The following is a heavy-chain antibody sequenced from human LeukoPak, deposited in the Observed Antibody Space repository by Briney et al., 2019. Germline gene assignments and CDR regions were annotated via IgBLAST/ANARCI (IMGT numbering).Heavy chain of an antibody. Sequence: GRSLRLSCAASGFTFGDYAMHWVRQAPGKGLEWVSGISWNSGSIGYADSVKGRFTISRDNAKNSLYLQMNSLRAEDMALYYCASGGYSSSWREAYFDYWGQGTLVTVSS. D-gene: IGHD6-13*01. CDR3: ASGGYSSSWREAYFDY. CDR2: ISWNSGSI. J-gene: IGHJ4*02. CDR1: GFTFGDYA. V-gene: IGHV3-9*03.